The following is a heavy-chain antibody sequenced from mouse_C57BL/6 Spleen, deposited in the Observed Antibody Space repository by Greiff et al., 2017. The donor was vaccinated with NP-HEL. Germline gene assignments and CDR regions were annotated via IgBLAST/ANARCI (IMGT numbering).Heavy chain of an antibody. J-gene: IGHJ2*01. CDR1: GYTFTSYW. V-gene: IGHV1-64*01. D-gene: IGHD2-3*01. Sequence: QVQLQQPGAELVKPGASVKLSCKASGYTFTSYWMHWVKQRPGQGLEWIGMIHPNSGSTNYNEKFKSKATLTVDKSSSTAYMQLSSLTSEDSAVYYCARSRDGYSYFDYWGQGTTLTVSS. CDR3: ARSRDGYSYFDY. CDR2: IHPNSGST.